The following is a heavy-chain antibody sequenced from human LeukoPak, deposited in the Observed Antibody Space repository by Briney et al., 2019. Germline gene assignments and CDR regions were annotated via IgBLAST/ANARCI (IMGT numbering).Heavy chain of an antibody. J-gene: IGHJ4*02. Sequence: ASVKVSCKASGYTFTSYGISWVRQAPGQGLEWMGWISAYNGNTNYAQKLQGRVTMTTDTSTGTAYMELRSLRSDDTAVYYCARGPLGAVAGTFDYWGQGTLVTVSS. CDR1: GYTFTSYG. CDR2: ISAYNGNT. CDR3: ARGPLGAVAGTFDY. D-gene: IGHD6-19*01. V-gene: IGHV1-18*01.